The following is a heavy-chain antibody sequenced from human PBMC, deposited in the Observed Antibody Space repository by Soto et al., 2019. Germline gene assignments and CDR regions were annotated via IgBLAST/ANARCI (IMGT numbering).Heavy chain of an antibody. CDR3: VRFSILVSGRGRGAFFDS. CDR1: GFTFRNYW. CDR2: IKEDGSEK. D-gene: IGHD6-19*01. Sequence: EVQLVESGGGLVQPGGSLRLSCAASGFTFRNYWMSWVRQVPGEGLAWVSNIKEDGSEKYYVDSVKGRFTISRDNAKNSVHLQMNRLSDEDTAVYYCVRFSILVSGRGRGAFFDSWGQGTPVTVSS. J-gene: IGHJ4*02. V-gene: IGHV3-7*03.